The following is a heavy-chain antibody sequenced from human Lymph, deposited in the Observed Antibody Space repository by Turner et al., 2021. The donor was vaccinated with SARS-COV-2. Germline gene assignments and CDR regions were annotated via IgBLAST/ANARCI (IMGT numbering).Heavy chain of an antibody. CDR1: GFTFSSYG. V-gene: IGHV3-30*18. D-gene: IGHD3-3*01. CDR2: ISYDGSNK. J-gene: IGHJ6*02. CDR3: AKVRSIFGVVIGGMDV. Sequence: QVQLVESVGGVVQPGRSLRLSCAASGFTFSSYGMHWVRQAPGKGLEWVAVISYDGSNKYYADSVKGRFTISRDNSKNTLYLQMNSLRAEDTAVYYCAKVRSIFGVVIGGMDVWGQGTTVTVSS.